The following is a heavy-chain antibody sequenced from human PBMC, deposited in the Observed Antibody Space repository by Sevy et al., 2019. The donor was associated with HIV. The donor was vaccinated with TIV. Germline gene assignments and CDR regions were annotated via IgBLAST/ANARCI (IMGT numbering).Heavy chain of an antibody. V-gene: IGHV3-30*18. CDR2: ISYAGSSK. CDR1: GFNFSSYG. D-gene: IGHD3-3*01. J-gene: IGHJ3*02. Sequence: GGSLRLSCAASGFNFSSYGMHWVRQAPGKGLEWVAIISYAGSSKYYADSVKGRFTISRDNSKNTLYLQINSLRTEDTAVYYCANESGSYYDFWSGNDTFDMWGQGTVVTVSS. CDR3: ANESGSYYDFWSGNDTFDM.